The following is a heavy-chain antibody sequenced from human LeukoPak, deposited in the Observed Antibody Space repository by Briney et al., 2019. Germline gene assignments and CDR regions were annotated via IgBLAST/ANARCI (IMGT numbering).Heavy chain of an antibody. CDR3: AKSSLVVPYDY. CDR1: GFTFSSYD. V-gene: IGHV3-23*01. CDR2: ITGSGGRT. J-gene: IGHJ4*02. Sequence: GGSLRLSCAASGFTFSSYDMSWVRQAPGKGLEWVSTITGSGGRTYYADSVKGRFTISRDNSKNTLYLQMDSLRADDTAVYYCAKSSLVVPYDYWGQGTLVTVSS. D-gene: IGHD6-6*01.